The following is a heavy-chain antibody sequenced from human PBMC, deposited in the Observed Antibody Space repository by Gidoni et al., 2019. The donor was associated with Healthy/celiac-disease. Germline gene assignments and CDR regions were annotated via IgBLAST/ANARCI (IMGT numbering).Heavy chain of an antibody. D-gene: IGHD4-17*01. CDR2: IKSKSDGGTI. CDR3: TTGSRGDYPK. Sequence: EVQLVASGGGLVEPGWSIRLSCAAAGSPFSHAWMTWFRQAPGKGLEWVGRIKSKSDGGTIDYAAHVKGRFTISRDDSKNTMFLQMNGLKTEDTALYHCTTGSRGDYPKWGQGTLVTVPS. CDR1: GSPFSHAW. J-gene: IGHJ4*02. V-gene: IGHV3-15*01.